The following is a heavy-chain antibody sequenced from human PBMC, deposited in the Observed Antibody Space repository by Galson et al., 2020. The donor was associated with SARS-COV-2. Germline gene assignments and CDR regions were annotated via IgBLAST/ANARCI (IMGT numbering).Heavy chain of an antibody. CDR2: IKSNPAGGTT. CDR1: GLSFNRSW. J-gene: IGHJ4*01. V-gene: IGHV3-15*01. D-gene: IGHD2-21*02. CDR3: TADLPGGNSDYFDY. Sequence: GGSLRLSCAPSGLSFNRSWMNWVRQPPGKGLEWVARIKSNPAGGTTDYAAAVKGRFLISRDDSRNTVYLQMNTLRVEDTALYYCTADLPGGNSDYFDYWGRGTLVTGSA.